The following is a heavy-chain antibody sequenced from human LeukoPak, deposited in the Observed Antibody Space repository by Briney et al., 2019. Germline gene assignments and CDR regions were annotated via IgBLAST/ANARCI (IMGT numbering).Heavy chain of an antibody. Sequence: GGSLRLSCAASGFTFSSYSMNWVRQAPGKGLEWVSYISTSSSTIYYSDSVKGRFTISRDNAKNSLYLQMNSLRAEDTAVYYCARDPDDCSTNCYTFDYWGQGTLVTVSS. D-gene: IGHD2-2*02. J-gene: IGHJ4*02. V-gene: IGHV3-48*04. CDR1: GFTFSSYS. CDR2: ISTSSSTI. CDR3: ARDPDDCSTNCYTFDY.